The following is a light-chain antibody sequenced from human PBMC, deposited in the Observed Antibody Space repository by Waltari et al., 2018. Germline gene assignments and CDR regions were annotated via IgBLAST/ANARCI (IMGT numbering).Light chain of an antibody. CDR2: GNS. J-gene: IGLJ3*02. Sequence: QSVLTQPPSVSGAPGQRVTISCAGSNSNIGAGSDVHWYQHLPGTAPKLLLYGNSMRPSGVPDRFSGSKSGTSASLAITGLQADDEADYYCQSYDSSHWVFGGGTKLTVL. CDR1: NSNIGAGSD. CDR3: QSYDSSHWV. V-gene: IGLV1-40*01.